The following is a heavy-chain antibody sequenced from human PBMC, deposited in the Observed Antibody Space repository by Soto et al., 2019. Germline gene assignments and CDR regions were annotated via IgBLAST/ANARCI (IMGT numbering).Heavy chain of an antibody. CDR2: IWYDGSKE. V-gene: IGHV3-33*01. CDR1: GLPFNRNG. Sequence: GGCLIRSYAASGLPFNRNGMHWVRQAPGKGLEWVAVIWYDGSKEYYSDSVKGRFTISRDNSKNMLYLQMNSVRVEDTAVYFCARDRSAGNYFYYGMDVWGQGTTVTVSS. D-gene: IGHD1-1*01. J-gene: IGHJ6*02. CDR3: ARDRSAGNYFYYGMDV.